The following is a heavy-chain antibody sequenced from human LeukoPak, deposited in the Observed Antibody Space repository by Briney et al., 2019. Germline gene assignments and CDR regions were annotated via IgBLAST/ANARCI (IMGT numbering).Heavy chain of an antibody. CDR2: IYSGGST. D-gene: IGHD3-22*01. J-gene: IGHJ4*02. CDR1: GFTVSSNY. Sequence: GGSLRLSCAASGFTVSSNYMSWVRQAPGKGLEWVSVIYSGGSTYYADSVKGRFTISRDNSKNTLYLQMNSLRAEDTAVYYCGREGRYDSSGYYPIDYWGQGTLVTVSS. V-gene: IGHV3-53*01. CDR3: GREGRYDSSGYYPIDY.